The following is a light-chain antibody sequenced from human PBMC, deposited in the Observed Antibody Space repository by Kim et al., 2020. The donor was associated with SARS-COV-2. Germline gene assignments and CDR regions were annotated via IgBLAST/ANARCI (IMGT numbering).Light chain of an antibody. CDR2: AAY. V-gene: IGKV3-20*01. CDR3: QQFSTSPPAYT. CDR1: QSITSTF. Sequence: PGEMATLCCRTSQSITSTFVAWYQQKLGQAPRLLIFAAYSRAAGTPDRFSGSGSGTDLTLTISRVGPDDFAVYYCQQFSTSPPAYTFGQGTKLEI. J-gene: IGKJ2*01.